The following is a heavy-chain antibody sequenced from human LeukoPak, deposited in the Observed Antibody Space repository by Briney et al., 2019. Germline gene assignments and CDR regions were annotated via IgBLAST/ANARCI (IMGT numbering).Heavy chain of an antibody. CDR1: GYTFTSYA. D-gene: IGHD3-22*01. J-gene: IGHJ5*02. CDR3: ARTQHYYDSSGNIQWWFDP. V-gene: IGHV7-4-1*02. CDR2: INTNTGNP. Sequence: ASVKVSCKASGYTFTSYAMNWVRQAPGQGLEWMGWINTNTGNPTYAQGFTGRFVFSLDTSVSTAYLQVSSLKAEDTAVYYCARTQHYYDSSGNIQWWFDPWGQGTLVTVSS.